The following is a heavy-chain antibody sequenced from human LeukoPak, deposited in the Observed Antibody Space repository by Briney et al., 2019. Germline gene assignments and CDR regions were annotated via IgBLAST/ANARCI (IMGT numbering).Heavy chain of an antibody. CDR3: ARDHCSGGSCYGDFDY. J-gene: IGHJ4*02. V-gene: IGHV1-2*02. D-gene: IGHD2-15*01. CDR1: GYTFTGYY. Sequence: ASVKVSCKASGYTFTGYYMHWVRQAPGQGLEWMGWINPNSGGTNYAQKFQGRVTMTRDTSISTAYMELSRLRSDDTAVYYCARDHCSGGSCYGDFDYWGQGTLVTVSS. CDR2: INPNSGGT.